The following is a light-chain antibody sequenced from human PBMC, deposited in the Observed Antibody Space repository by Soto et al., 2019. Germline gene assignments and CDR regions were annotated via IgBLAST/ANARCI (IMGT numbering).Light chain of an antibody. Sequence: QSALTRPPSASGSPGQSVTISCTGTSSDVGGYNYVSWYQQHPDKAPKLMIYEVTKRPSGVPDRFSGSKSGNTASLTVSGLQAEDEADYYCSSYAGSNNFDVFGTGTKLTVL. J-gene: IGLJ1*01. CDR1: SSDVGGYNY. CDR3: SSYAGSNNFDV. CDR2: EVT. V-gene: IGLV2-8*01.